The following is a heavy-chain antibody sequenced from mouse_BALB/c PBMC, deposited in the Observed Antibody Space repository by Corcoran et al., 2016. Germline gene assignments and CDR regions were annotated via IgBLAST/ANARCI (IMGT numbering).Heavy chain of an antibody. Sequence: EVQLQQSGPELVKPGASVKMSCKASGYTFTSYVMHWVKQKPGQGLEWIGRINPYNGATSYNQNFKDKASLTVDKSSNTAYMELHSLTSEDSAVYYCARTPYYYGSSIYAMDYWGQGTSVTVSS. D-gene: IGHD1-1*01. CDR2: INPYNGAT. CDR3: ARTPYYYGSSIYAMDY. J-gene: IGHJ4*01. CDR1: GYTFTSYV. V-gene: IGHV1S45*01.